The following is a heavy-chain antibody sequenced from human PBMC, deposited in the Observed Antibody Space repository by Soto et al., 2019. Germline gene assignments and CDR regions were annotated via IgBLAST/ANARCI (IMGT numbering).Heavy chain of an antibody. CDR1: GGSFSGYY. Sequence: QVQLQQWGAGLLKPSETLSLTCAVYGGSFSGYYWSWIRQPPGKGLEWIGEINHSGSTNYNPSLKSRVTISVDTSKNQFSLKLSSVTAADTAVYYCARGRAYSGYELIDYWGQGTLVTVSS. V-gene: IGHV4-34*01. J-gene: IGHJ4*02. CDR2: INHSGST. D-gene: IGHD5-12*01. CDR3: ARGRAYSGYELIDY.